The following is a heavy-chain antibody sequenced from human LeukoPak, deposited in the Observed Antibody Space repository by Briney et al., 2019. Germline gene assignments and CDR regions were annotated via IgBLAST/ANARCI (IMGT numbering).Heavy chain of an antibody. J-gene: IGHJ4*02. Sequence: PSETLSLTCAVYGGSFSGYYRNWIRQPPGKGLEWIGEINHSGSTNYNPSLKSRVTISVDAAKNQFSLKLSSVTAADTAVYYCARGTGIVATIDTPPFDYWGQGTLVTVSS. CDR3: ARGTGIVATIDTPPFDY. D-gene: IGHD5-12*01. CDR2: INHSGST. V-gene: IGHV4-34*01. CDR1: GGSFSGYY.